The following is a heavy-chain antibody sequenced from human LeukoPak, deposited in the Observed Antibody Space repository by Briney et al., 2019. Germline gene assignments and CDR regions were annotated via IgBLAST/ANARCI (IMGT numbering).Heavy chain of an antibody. D-gene: IGHD5-12*01. CDR2: SNAGNGNT. Sequence: GASVKVSCKASGYTFTGYYMHWVRQAPGQRLEWMGWSNAGNGNTKYSQEFQGRVTITRDTSASTAYMELSSLRSEDMAVYYCARGSGYDFGVIDYWGQGTLVTVSS. V-gene: IGHV1-3*02. CDR1: GYTFTGYY. CDR3: ARGSGYDFGVIDY. J-gene: IGHJ4*02.